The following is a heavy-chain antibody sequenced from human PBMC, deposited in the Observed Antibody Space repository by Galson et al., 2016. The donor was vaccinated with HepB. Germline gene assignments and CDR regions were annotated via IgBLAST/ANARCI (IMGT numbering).Heavy chain of an antibody. J-gene: IGHJ4*02. Sequence: SLRLSCAASGFSVTSNYMSWVRQAPGKGLEWVSVIDNEGTTYYADSVKGRFTVSRDSSNNRLNLQMNSLRAEDTAIYYCATTLTIRGWGYWGPGTLVTVSS. D-gene: IGHD3-3*01. V-gene: IGHV3-53*01. CDR1: GFSVTSNY. CDR2: IDNEGTT. CDR3: ATTLTIRGWGY.